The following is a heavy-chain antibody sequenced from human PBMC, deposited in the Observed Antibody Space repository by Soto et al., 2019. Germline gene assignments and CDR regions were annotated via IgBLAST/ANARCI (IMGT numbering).Heavy chain of an antibody. D-gene: IGHD1-7*01. J-gene: IGHJ5*02. CDR1: GGSISSGGYS. CDR3: ARTESGTFDP. Sequence: PSETLSLTCAVSGGSISSGGYSWSWIRQPPGKGLEWIGYIYHSGGTYYNPSLKSRVTISVDRSKNQFSLKLSSVTAADTAVYYCARTESGTFDPWGQGTLVTVSS. V-gene: IGHV4-30-2*01. CDR2: IYHSGGT.